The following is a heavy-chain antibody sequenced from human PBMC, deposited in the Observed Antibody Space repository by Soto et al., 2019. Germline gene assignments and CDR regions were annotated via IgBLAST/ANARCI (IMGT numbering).Heavy chain of an antibody. J-gene: IGHJ3*02. CDR3: ARSGDYYDSSGYYYHNAFDI. V-gene: IGHV5-10-1*01. D-gene: IGHD3-22*01. Sequence: GESLKISCKGSGYSFTSYWISWVRQMPGKGLEWMGRIDPSDSYTNYSPSLQGHVTISADKSISTAYLQWSSLKASDTAMYYCARSGDYYDSSGYYYHNAFDIWGQGTMVTVSS. CDR2: IDPSDSYT. CDR1: GYSFTSYW.